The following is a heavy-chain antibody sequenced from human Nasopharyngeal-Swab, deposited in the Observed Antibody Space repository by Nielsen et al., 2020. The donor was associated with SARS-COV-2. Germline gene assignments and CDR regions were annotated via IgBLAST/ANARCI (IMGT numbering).Heavy chain of an antibody. J-gene: IGHJ4*02. D-gene: IGHD3-22*01. CDR2: INPGGGSA. CDR3: AKDWGITMIVEILDY. CDR1: GYTFTGYY. V-gene: IGHV1-46*01. Sequence: SVTVSCKASGYTFTGYYMHWVRQAPGQGLEWMGIINPGGGSARYSQNFQGRVTMTRDTSTSTVYMELSSLRSEDTAVYYCAKDWGITMIVEILDYWGQGTLVTVSS.